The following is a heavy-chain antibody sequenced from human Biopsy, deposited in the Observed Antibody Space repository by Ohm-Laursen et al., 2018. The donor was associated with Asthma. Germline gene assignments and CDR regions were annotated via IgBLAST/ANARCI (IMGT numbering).Heavy chain of an antibody. Sequence: ASVKVSCKSLGGTCNTYVIGWVRQAPGQGLEWMGGINSVFGTTTYPQKFQDRVTITADDSTSTVYMELSSLRSEDTAVYYCARKAGSCISRTCYSLDFWGQGTLVTVSS. CDR1: GGTCNTYV. CDR3: ARKAGSCISRTCYSLDF. D-gene: IGHD2-2*01. V-gene: IGHV1-69*13. J-gene: IGHJ4*02. CDR2: INSVFGTT.